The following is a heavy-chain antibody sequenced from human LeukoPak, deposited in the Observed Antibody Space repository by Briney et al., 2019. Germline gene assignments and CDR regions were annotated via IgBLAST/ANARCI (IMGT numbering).Heavy chain of an antibody. V-gene: IGHV1-18*01. CDR2: ISPYNDNT. CDR1: GYSFTSYD. Sequence: ASVNVSCKASGYSFTSYDISWVRQAPGQGLEWMGWISPYNDNTHYAQKLQGRVTMTTDTSTSTVYMELKSLRSDDTAVYYCARIQSRIIAARPGNPAFDYWGRGTLVTVSS. CDR3: ARIQSRIIAARPGNPAFDY. D-gene: IGHD6-6*01. J-gene: IGHJ4*02.